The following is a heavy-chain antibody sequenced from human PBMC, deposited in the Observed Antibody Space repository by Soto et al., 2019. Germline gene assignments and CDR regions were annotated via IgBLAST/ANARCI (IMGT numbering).Heavy chain of an antibody. CDR3: ARDPLSYGDYAQTYWYFDL. CDR1: GFTFSSYA. D-gene: IGHD4-17*01. J-gene: IGHJ2*01. V-gene: IGHV3-23*01. Sequence: DVQLLESGGGLVQPGGSVRLSCAASGFTFSSYAMSWVRQAPGKGLEWVSAISGNGADTSYADSVRGRFTISRDNSKDTLFLQMNSLRADDTAVYYCARDPLSYGDYAQTYWYFDLWGRGTRVTVSS. CDR2: ISGNGADT.